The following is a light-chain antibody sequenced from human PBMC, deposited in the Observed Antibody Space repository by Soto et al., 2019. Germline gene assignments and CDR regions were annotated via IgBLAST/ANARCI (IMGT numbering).Light chain of an antibody. CDR1: QSISSW. Sequence: DIQMTQSPSTLSASVGGRVTITFRASQSISSWLAWYQQKPGKAPKLLIYDASSLESGVPSRFSGSGSGTEFTLTISSLQPDDFATYYCQQYNSYSSFGQGTKVDIK. CDR2: DAS. J-gene: IGKJ1*01. V-gene: IGKV1-5*01. CDR3: QQYNSYSS.